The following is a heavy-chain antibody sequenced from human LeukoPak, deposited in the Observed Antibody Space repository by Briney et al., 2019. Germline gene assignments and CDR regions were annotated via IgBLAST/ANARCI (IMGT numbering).Heavy chain of an antibody. CDR2: INPRGGST. V-gene: IGHV1-46*01. CDR1: GYTFSNYY. D-gene: IGHD5-18*01. CDR3: AREISPIQLHLWGSAFDY. Sequence: ASVKVSCKASGYTFSNYYIHWVRQAPGQGLEWMGIINPRGGSTSYAQKFQGRVSMTRDTSTSTIYMELSSLRSEDTAVYYCAREISPIQLHLWGSAFDYWGQGTLVTVSS. J-gene: IGHJ4*02.